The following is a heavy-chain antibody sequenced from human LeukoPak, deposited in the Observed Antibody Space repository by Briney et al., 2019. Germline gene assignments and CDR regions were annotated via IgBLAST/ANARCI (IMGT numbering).Heavy chain of an antibody. CDR3: ARTLTYYYDSNGYFDY. D-gene: IGHD3-22*01. CDR1: GASISSSSYY. CDR2: IYYSGST. J-gene: IGHJ4*02. V-gene: IGHV4-39*07. Sequence: SETLSLTCTVSGASISSSSYYWGWIRQPPGKGLGWIGSIYYSGSTYYNPSLKSRVTISVDTSKNQFSLKLSSVTAADTAVYYCARTLTYYYDSNGYFDYWGQGTLVTVSS.